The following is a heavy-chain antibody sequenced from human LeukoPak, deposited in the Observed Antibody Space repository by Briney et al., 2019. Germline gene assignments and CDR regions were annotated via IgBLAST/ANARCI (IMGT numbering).Heavy chain of an antibody. D-gene: IGHD2-21*01. CDR1: GFTFSTYA. V-gene: IGHV3-30*09. CDR2: ISYDGRNK. J-gene: IGHJ4*02. CDR3: ARGLIREGYYFDY. Sequence: GRSLRLSCAAPGFTFSTYAMHWARQAPGKGLEWVAVISYDGRNKYCADSVKGRFAITRDNSNNMLYLQMNSLRAEDTAVYYCARGLIREGYYFDYWGQGTLVTVSS.